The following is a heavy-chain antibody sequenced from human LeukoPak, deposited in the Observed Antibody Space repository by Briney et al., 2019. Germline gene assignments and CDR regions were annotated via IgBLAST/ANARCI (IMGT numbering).Heavy chain of an antibody. J-gene: IGHJ3*02. V-gene: IGHV4-59*01. CDR3: ARSDTSGGVIAFDAFYI. CDR1: GGSMNNYY. Sequence: PSETLSLICSVSGGSMNNYYWSWLRQPPGKGLEWIAYIFYSGSTNYNPSLKSRVTISLDTSKKQFSLKMTSVSAADTAVYYCARSDTSGGVIAFDAFYIWGQGPIVTVSS. CDR2: IFYSGST. D-gene: IGHD3-16*02.